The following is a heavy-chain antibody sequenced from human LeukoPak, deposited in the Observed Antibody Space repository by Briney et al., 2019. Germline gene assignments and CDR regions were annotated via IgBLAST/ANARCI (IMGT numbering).Heavy chain of an antibody. V-gene: IGHV1-2*02. Sequence: ASVKVSCKASGYTFTGYYMHWVRQAPGQGLEWMGWINPNSGGTNYAQKFQRRVTMTRDTSISTAYMELSRLRADDTAVYYCARPALTYYYDSSGYPDYWGQGTLVTVSS. D-gene: IGHD3-22*01. J-gene: IGHJ4*02. CDR3: ARPALTYYYDSSGYPDY. CDR1: GYTFTGYY. CDR2: INPNSGGT.